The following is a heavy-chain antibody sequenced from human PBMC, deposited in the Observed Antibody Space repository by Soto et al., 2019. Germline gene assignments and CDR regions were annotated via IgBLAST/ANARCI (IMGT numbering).Heavy chain of an antibody. D-gene: IGHD2-15*01. CDR3: ARDCVLTNGGRCYGDPLDI. Sequence: PSETLSLTCTVSGGSISSGGYYWSWIRQHPGKGLEWIGYIYYSGSTYYNQSLKSRVTISVDTSKNQFSLKLSSVTAADTAVYYCARDCVLTNGGRCYGDPLDIWGKGTMVTVSS. J-gene: IGHJ6*04. CDR2: IYYSGST. CDR1: GGSISSGGYY. V-gene: IGHV4-31*03.